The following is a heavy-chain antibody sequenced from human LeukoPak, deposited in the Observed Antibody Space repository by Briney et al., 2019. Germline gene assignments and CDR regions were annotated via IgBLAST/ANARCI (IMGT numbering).Heavy chain of an antibody. CDR3: ARAPLRTLAVTGSLDY. V-gene: IGHV3-74*01. CDR2: INSDGSST. CDR1: GFTFSSYW. J-gene: IGHJ4*02. Sequence: GGSLRLSCAASGFTFSSYWMHWVRQAPGKGLVWVSRINSDGSSTNHADSVKGRFTISRDNAKNTLYLQMNSLRAEDTAVYYCARAPLRTLAVTGSLDYWGQGTLVTVSS. D-gene: IGHD6-13*01.